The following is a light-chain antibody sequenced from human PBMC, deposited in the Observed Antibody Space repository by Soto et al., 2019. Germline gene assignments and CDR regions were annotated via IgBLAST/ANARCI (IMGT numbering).Light chain of an antibody. CDR1: QDISNY. J-gene: IGKJ5*01. CDR3: QQYDSVFT. CDR2: GAS. V-gene: IGKV1-33*01. Sequence: DIQMTQSPSSLSASVGDRVTITCPASQDISNYVNWYQQKPGKAPKLLIYGASNLEAEVQSRFSGSGSGKDCTFTISILQAEDIATYFCQQYDSVFTFGQGTRLEI.